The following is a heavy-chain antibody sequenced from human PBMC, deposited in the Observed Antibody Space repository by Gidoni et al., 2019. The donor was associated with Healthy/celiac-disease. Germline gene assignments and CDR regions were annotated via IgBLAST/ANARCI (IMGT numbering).Heavy chain of an antibody. CDR2: ISGSGGST. D-gene: IGHD3-10*01. V-gene: IGHV3-23*01. CDR1: GFTFSSYA. Sequence: EVQLLESGGGLVQPGGSLRLSCAASGFTFSSYAMGWVRQAPGKGLEWVSAISGSGGSTYYADSVKGRFTISRDNSKNTLYLQMNSLRAEDTAVYYCAKVDYGSGSYRRSGWFDPWGQGTLVTVSS. J-gene: IGHJ5*02. CDR3: AKVDYGSGSYRRSGWFDP.